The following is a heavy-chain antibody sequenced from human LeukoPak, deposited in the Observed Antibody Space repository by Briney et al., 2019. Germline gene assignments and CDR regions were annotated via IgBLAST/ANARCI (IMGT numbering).Heavy chain of an antibody. CDR2: ITGGGVST. CDR1: GFTFSSYA. J-gene: IGHJ4*02. D-gene: IGHD6-19*01. Sequence: GGSLRLSCAVSGFTFSSYAMNWVRQAPGKGLEWVSSITGGGVSTYYADSVKGRFTVSRDNAKNTLYLQMNSLRDEDMAVYYCAKTRSKAVADNFDYWGQGTLVTVSS. V-gene: IGHV3-23*01. CDR3: AKTRSKAVADNFDY.